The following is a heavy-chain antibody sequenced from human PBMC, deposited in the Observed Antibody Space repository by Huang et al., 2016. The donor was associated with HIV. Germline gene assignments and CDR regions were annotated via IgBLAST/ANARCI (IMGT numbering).Heavy chain of an antibody. CDR2: FFYDGNT. Sequence: QLQLQESGPGLVKPSETLSLTCTVSDGSISSSSYDWGWIRQPPGKGLEWIATFFYDGNTYYNPSHKSRVTISVDTSKNQFSLNLSSVTAADTAVYYCAAMVRGVISYFDYWGQGTLVTVSS. CDR1: DGSISSSSYD. V-gene: IGHV4-39*01. J-gene: IGHJ4*02. D-gene: IGHD3-10*01. CDR3: AAMVRGVISYFDY.